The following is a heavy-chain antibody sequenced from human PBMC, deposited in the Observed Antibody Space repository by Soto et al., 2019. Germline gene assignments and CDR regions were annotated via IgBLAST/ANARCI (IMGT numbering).Heavy chain of an antibody. Sequence: SETVSLTCAVYGGSFSGYYWSWIRQPPGKGLEWIGEINHSGSTNYNPSLKSRVTISVDTSKNQFSLKLSSVTAADTAVYYCARGRGVLRYFDWYPRDYYGMDVWGQGTTVTVSS. V-gene: IGHV4-34*01. CDR3: ARGRGVLRYFDWYPRDYYGMDV. J-gene: IGHJ6*01. D-gene: IGHD3-9*01. CDR2: INHSGST. CDR1: GGSFSGYY.